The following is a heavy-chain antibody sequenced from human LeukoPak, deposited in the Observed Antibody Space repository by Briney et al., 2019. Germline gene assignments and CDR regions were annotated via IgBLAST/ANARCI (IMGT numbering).Heavy chain of an antibody. V-gene: IGHV4-34*01. CDR3: ARRGVRGSYGYYYYMDV. CDR2: INHSGST. D-gene: IGHD1-26*01. Sequence: KSSETLSLTCAVYGGSFSGYYWSWIRQPPGKGLEWIGEINHSGSTNYNPSLKSRVTISVDTSKNQFSLKLSSVTAADTAVYYCARRGVRGSYGYYYYMDVWGKGTTVAISS. CDR1: GGSFSGYY. J-gene: IGHJ6*03.